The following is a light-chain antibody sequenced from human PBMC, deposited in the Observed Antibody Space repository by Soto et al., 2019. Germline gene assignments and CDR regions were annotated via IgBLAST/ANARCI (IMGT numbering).Light chain of an antibody. CDR1: PSVTNF. J-gene: IGKJ5*01. CDR3: QRRNVWPTVT. CDR2: GAF. V-gene: IGKV3-11*01. Sequence: EIVLTQSPATLSLSPGERATLSCRDSPSVTNFLAWYQPTPAQAPRLLXYGAFNRATGIPARFSGSGSGTDFTLTISSLEPEDSAFYDGQRRNVWPTVTFGQGTRLENK.